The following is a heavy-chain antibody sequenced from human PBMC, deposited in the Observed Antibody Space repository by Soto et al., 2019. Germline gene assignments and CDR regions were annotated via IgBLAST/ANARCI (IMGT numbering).Heavy chain of an antibody. CDR1: GFSLSTSGMC. V-gene: IGHV2-70*01. D-gene: IGHD3-3*01. CDR2: IDWDDDK. J-gene: IGHJ6*02. CDR3: ARHSRLEWLSEAGMDV. Sequence: SGPTLVNPTQTLTLTCTFSGFSLSTSGMCVSWIRQPPGKALEWLALIDWDDDKYYSTSLKTRLTISKDTSKNQVVLTMTNMDPVDTATYYCARHSRLEWLSEAGMDVWGQGTTVTVSS.